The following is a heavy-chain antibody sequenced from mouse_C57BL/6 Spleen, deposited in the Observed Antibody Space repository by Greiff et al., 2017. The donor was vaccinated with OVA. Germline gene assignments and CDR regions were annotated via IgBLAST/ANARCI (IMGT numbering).Heavy chain of an antibody. J-gene: IGHJ2*01. D-gene: IGHD1-1*01. V-gene: IGHV1-15*01. CDR3: TREYYGSSYGY. CDR1: GYTFTDYE. Sequence: QVQLQQSGAELVRPGASVTLSCKASGYTFTDYEMHWVKQTPVHGLEWIGAIDPETGGTAYNQKFKGKAILTADKSSSTAYMELRSLTSEDSAVYYCTREYYGSSYGYWGQGTTLTVSS. CDR2: IDPETGGT.